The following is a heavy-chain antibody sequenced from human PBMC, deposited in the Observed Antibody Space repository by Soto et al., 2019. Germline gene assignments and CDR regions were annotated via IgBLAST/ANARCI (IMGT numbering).Heavy chain of an antibody. Sequence: EVQMVESGGGLVQPGGSLRLSCAASGFTFSRYDMQWVRQATGRGLEWVSGIGTSGDTYYACSVKGRFTISRESAKNTVYLQMNSLRAGDTAVYYCARGALGFDPWGQGTLVAVSS. CDR1: GFTFSRYD. CDR3: ARGALGFDP. J-gene: IGHJ5*02. D-gene: IGHD6-6*01. V-gene: IGHV3-13*04. CDR2: IGTSGDT.